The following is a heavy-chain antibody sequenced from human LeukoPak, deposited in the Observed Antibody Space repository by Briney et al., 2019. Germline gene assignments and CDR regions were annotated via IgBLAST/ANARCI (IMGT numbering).Heavy chain of an antibody. V-gene: IGHV3-48*01. CDR3: ARDFLEDDY. D-gene: IGHD3-3*01. CDR2: ISSSSSTI. Sequence: GGSLRLSCAASGFTFSNYNMNWVRQAPGKGLEWVSYISSSSSTIHYAESVKGRFTISRDNARNSLYLQMNSLRAEDTAVYYCARDFLEDDYWGQGTLVTVSS. CDR1: GFTFSNYN. J-gene: IGHJ4*02.